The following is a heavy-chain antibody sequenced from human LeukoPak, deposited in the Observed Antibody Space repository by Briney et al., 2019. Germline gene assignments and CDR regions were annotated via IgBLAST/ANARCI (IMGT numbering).Heavy chain of an antibody. D-gene: IGHD2-15*01. CDR3: ARGRGLDY. CDR1: GGSFSGYY. J-gene: IGHJ4*02. CDR2: IHSSGST. Sequence: PSETLSLTCAVYGGSFSGYYWSWVRQPPGKGLEWIGYIHSSGSTNYNPSLKSRVTISVDTSKNEFSLKLSSVNAADTAVYYCARGRGLDYWGQGTLVTVSS. V-gene: IGHV4-59*01.